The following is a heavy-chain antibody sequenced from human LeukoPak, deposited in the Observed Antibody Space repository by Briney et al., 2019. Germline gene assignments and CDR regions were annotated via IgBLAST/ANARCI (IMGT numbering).Heavy chain of an antibody. CDR2: INHSGSS. CDR1: GGSFSGYY. Sequence: SETLSLTCAVYGGSFSGYYWSWIRQPPGKGLEWIGEINHSGSSNYNPSLKSRVTISVDTSKNQFSLKLSSVTAADTAVYYCARAGASAYWGQGTLVTVSS. CDR3: ARAGASAY. V-gene: IGHV4-34*01. J-gene: IGHJ4*02. D-gene: IGHD1-26*01.